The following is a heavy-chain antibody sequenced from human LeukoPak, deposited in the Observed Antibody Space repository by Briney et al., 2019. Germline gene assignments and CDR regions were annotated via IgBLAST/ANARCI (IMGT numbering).Heavy chain of an antibody. V-gene: IGHV4-38-2*02. CDR2: IYHSGST. Sequence: TSETLSLTCTVSGYSISSGYYWGWIRQPPGKGLEWIGSIYHSGSTYYNPSLKSRVTISVDTSKNQFSLKLSSVTAADTAVYYCAIEYSSSYYYMDVWGKGTTVTVSS. J-gene: IGHJ6*03. CDR3: AIEYSSSYYYMDV. D-gene: IGHD6-6*01. CDR1: GYSISSGYY.